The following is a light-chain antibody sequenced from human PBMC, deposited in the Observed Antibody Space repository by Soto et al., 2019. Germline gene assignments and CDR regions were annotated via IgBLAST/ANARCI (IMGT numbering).Light chain of an antibody. CDR1: QRISTF. CDR2: AAS. Sequence: DIQMTHSPSSLSVSVGDTVTITCRASQRISTFLNWYQQKPGKAPNLLIYAASSLQSGVPSRFSGSGSGTDFTLTISSLQPADFATYYCQQSYSTPPLTFGGGTKVDIK. V-gene: IGKV1-39*01. CDR3: QQSYSTPPLT. J-gene: IGKJ4*01.